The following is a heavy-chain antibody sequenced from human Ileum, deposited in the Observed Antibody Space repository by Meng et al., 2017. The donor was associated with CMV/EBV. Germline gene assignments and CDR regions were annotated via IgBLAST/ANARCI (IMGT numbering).Heavy chain of an antibody. J-gene: IGHJ4*02. CDR2: INTNTGNP. CDR3: ARYGLVLGKFDY. D-gene: IGHD2-8*01. Sequence: QVQLVQSGSELKKPGASVKVSCKASGYTFTDSARNWMRQAPGQGPEWMGWINTNTGNPTYARGFTGRFVFSLDSSVSTAYVEISGLKAEDTAVYYCARYGLVLGKFDYWGQGTLVTVSS. CDR1: GYTFTDSA. V-gene: IGHV7-4-1*02.